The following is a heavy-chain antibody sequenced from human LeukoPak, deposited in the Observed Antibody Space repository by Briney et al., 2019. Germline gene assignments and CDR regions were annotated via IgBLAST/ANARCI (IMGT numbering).Heavy chain of an antibody. J-gene: IGHJ3*02. CDR1: GGTFSSYA. V-gene: IGHV1-69*13. CDR3: ARSRSGYSHDHAAFDM. Sequence: SVKVSCKASGGTFSSYAISWVRQAPGQGLEWMGGIIPIFGTANYAQKFQGRVTITADESTSTAYMELSSLRSEDTAVYCCARSRSGYSHDHAAFDMWGQGTMVTVSS. CDR2: IIPIFGTA. D-gene: IGHD5-12*01.